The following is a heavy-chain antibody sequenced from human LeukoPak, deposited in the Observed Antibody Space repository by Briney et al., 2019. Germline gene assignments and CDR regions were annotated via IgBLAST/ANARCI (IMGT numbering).Heavy chain of an antibody. CDR3: ARGAEYCSGGSCYDYGMDV. J-gene: IGHJ6*02. CDR1: GFTVSSNY. D-gene: IGHD2-15*01. V-gene: IGHV3-66*01. CDR2: IYSGGST. Sequence: GGSLRLSCAASGFTVSSNYMSWVRQAPGKGLEWVSVIYSGGSTYYADSVMGRFTISRDNSKNTLYVQMNSLRAEDTAVYYCARGAEYCSGGSCYDYGMDVWGQGTTVTVSS.